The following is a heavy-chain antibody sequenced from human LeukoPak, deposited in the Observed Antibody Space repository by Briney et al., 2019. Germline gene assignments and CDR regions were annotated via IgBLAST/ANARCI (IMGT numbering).Heavy chain of an antibody. V-gene: IGHV3-33*06. D-gene: IGHD2-21*01. CDR3: AKFLPTHIVVANYYFDY. Sequence: GGSLRLSCAASGFTFSSYGMHWVRQAPGKGLEWVAVIWYDGSNKYYADSVKGRFTISRDNSKNTLYLQMNSLRAEDTAVYYCAKFLPTHIVVANYYFDYWGQGTLVTVSS. CDR1: GFTFSSYG. J-gene: IGHJ4*02. CDR2: IWYDGSNK.